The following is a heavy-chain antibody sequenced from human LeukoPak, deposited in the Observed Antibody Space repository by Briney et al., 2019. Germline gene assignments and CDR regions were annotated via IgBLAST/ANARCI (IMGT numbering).Heavy chain of an antibody. CDR3: AREARSGYSREYYFDY. CDR2: INPNSGGT. D-gene: IGHD6-13*01. CDR1: GYTFTGYY. J-gene: IGHJ4*02. V-gene: IGHV1-2*06. Sequence: ASVKVSCKASGYTFTGYYMHWVRQAPGQGLEWMGRINPNSGGTNYAQKFQGRVTMTRDTSISTAYMELSRLRSDGTAVYYCAREARSGYSREYYFDYWSQGTLVTVSS.